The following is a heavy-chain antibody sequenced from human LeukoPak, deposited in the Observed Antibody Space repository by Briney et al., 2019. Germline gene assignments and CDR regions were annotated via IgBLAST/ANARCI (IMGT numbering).Heavy chain of an antibody. D-gene: IGHD1-14*01. CDR3: AKERDLPERPFDP. J-gene: IGHJ5*02. V-gene: IGHV3-30*18. CDR1: GFTFSSYG. Sequence: PGGSLRLSCAASGFTFSSYGMHWVRQAPGKGLEWVAVISYDGSNKYYADSVKGRFTISRDNSKNTLYLQMNSLRAEDTAVYYCAKERDLPERPFDPWGQGTLVTVSS. CDR2: ISYDGSNK.